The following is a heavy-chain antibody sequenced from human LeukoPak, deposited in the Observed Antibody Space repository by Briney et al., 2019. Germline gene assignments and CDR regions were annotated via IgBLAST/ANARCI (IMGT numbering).Heavy chain of an antibody. J-gene: IGHJ4*02. CDR3: AKIAYYHFDY. Sequence: PGGSLRLSCAASGFTFSSYAMSWVRQAPGTGLEWASTISDGGTRTYYADSVRGRFTISRDNSKNTLYLQMNSLRAEDTALYYCAKIAYYHFDYWGQGTLVTVSS. V-gene: IGHV3-23*01. CDR2: ISDGGTRT. D-gene: IGHD4/OR15-4a*01. CDR1: GFTFSSYA.